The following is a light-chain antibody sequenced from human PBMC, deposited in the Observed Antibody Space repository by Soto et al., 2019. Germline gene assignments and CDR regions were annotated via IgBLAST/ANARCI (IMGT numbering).Light chain of an antibody. CDR2: EVT. CDR1: SSDVGGYNH. J-gene: IGLJ2*01. V-gene: IGLV2-14*01. Sequence: QSVLTQPRSVSGSPGQSVTISCTGTSSDVGGYNHVSWYQQHPGKAPKLIIYEVTNRPSGVSDRFSGSKSGNTASLTISGLQAEDEADYYCSSYTIYSTLLLFGGGTKLTVL. CDR3: SSYTIYSTLLL.